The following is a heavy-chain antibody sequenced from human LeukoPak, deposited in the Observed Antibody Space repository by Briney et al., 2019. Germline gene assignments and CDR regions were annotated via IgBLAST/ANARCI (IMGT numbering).Heavy chain of an antibody. D-gene: IGHD4-11*01. CDR3: AFNPTSSYTGGDY. CDR1: GYTFTGYY. J-gene: IGHJ4*02. CDR2: INPNSGGT. Sequence: GASVKVSCKASGYTFTGYYMHWVRQAPGQGLEWMGWINPNSGGTNYAQKFQGRVTLTRDTSISTAYMELSRLRSDDTAVYYCAFNPTSSYTGGDYWGQGTLVTVSS. V-gene: IGHV1-2*02.